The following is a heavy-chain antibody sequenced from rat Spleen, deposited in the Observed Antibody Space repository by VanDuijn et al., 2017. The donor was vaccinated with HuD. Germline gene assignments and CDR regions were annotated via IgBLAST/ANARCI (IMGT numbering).Heavy chain of an antibody. Sequence: EVQLVESDGGLVQPGRSLKLSCAASGFTFSDYYMAWVRQAPTKGLEWVATISDDGSGNYYRDSVKGRFTISRDNAKSTLYLQMDSLRSEDTATYYWASRDYWGQGVMVTVSS. J-gene: IGHJ2*01. CDR3: ASRDY. CDR1: GFTFSDYY. V-gene: IGHV5-29*01. CDR2: ISDDGSGN.